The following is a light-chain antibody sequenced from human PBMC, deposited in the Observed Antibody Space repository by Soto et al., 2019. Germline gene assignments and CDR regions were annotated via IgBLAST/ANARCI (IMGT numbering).Light chain of an antibody. V-gene: IGKV3-20*01. CDR2: AAS. CDR3: QQYGSSRWT. J-gene: IGKJ1*01. Sequence: EIVLTQSPDTLSLFPGERATLSCRASQSVSSTYLAWYQQKPGQAPRPLISAASSRATGTPDRFSGSGSGIYFTLTISRLEPEDFAVYYCQQYGSSRWTFGQGTKVEIK. CDR1: QSVSSTY.